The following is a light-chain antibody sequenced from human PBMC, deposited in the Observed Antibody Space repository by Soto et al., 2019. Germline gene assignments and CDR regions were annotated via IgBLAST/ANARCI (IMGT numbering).Light chain of an antibody. CDR3: SSFAGSNNWV. CDR2: EVN. J-gene: IGLJ3*02. CDR1: TSDVGDYNY. V-gene: IGLV2-8*01. Sequence: QSALTQPPSASGSPGQSVTISCTGTTSDVGDYNYVSWYQQYPGKAPKVMIYEVNKRPSGVPDRFSGSKSGNTASLPVSGLQAEDEADYYCSSFAGSNNWVFGGGTKLTVL.